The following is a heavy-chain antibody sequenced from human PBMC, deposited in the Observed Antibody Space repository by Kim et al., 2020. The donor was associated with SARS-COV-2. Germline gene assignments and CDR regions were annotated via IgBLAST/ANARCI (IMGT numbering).Heavy chain of an antibody. D-gene: IGHD3-10*01. Sequence: SETLSLTCAVYGGSFSGYYWSWIRQPPGKGLEWIGEINHSGSTNYNPSLKSRVTISVDTSKNQFSLKLSSVTAADTAVYYCARDLWFGDRGGGYWGQGTL. CDR3: ARDLWFGDRGGGY. V-gene: IGHV4-34*01. CDR2: INHSGST. CDR1: GGSFSGYY. J-gene: IGHJ4*02.